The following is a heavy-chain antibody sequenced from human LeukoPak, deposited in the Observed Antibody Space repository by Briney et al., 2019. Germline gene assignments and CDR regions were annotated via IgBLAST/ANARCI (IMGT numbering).Heavy chain of an antibody. J-gene: IGHJ6*04. CDR3: ARAGDSYYYGMDV. D-gene: IGHD2-8*02. V-gene: IGHV1-18*04. CDR1: GYTFTSYD. Sequence: GASVKVSCKASGYTFTSYDISWVRQAPGQGLEWMGWIIAYNGNTNYSQKLQGRVTMTADTSTSTAYMELRSLRSDDTAVYYCARAGDSYYYGMDVWGKGTTVTVSS. CDR2: IIAYNGNT.